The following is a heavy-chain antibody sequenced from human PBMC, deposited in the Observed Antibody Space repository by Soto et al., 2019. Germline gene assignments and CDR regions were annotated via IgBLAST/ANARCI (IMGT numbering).Heavy chain of an antibody. CDR3: AKGGDCSGGNCYVDY. V-gene: IGHV3-21*01. CDR2: ISSSSGYI. J-gene: IGHJ4*02. CDR1: GFSFSSYS. D-gene: IGHD2-15*01. Sequence: EVQLVESGGGLVKPGGSLRLSCAASGFSFSSYSMSWVRQAPGKGLEWVSSISSSSGYIYYADSVKGRFTISRDNAKSSLYLQMNGLRAEDTAVYYCAKGGDCSGGNCYVDYWGQGTLVTVSS.